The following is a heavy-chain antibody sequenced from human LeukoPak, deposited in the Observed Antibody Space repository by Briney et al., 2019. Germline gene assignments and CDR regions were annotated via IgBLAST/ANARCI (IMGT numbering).Heavy chain of an antibody. Sequence: GGSLRLSCAASGFTFSSYAMRWVRQAPGKGLEWVSTITGSGSSTYYADSVKGLFTISRDNSKNTLYLQMNSLRAEDTAVYYCAKVSGSYYAMDVWGQGTTVTVSS. CDR1: GFTFSSYA. CDR3: AKVSGSYYAMDV. J-gene: IGHJ6*02. CDR2: ITGSGSST. V-gene: IGHV3-23*01. D-gene: IGHD3-10*01.